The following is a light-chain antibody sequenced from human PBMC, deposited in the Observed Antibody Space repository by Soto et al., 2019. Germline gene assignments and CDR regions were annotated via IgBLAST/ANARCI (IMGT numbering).Light chain of an antibody. J-gene: IGLJ1*01. CDR1: NIGSKN. Sequence: SYELTQSPSVSVAPGQTARITCGGNNIGSKNVHWFQQRPGQAPVLVVFDDDDRPSGIPDRFSGSNSGNTATLTISRVEAGDEADYYCQVWDSSVLHHVFGTGTKVTLL. V-gene: IGLV3-21*02. CDR3: QVWDSSVLHHV. CDR2: DDD.